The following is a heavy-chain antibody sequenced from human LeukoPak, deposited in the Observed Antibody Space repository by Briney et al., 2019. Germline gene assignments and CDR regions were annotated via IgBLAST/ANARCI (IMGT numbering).Heavy chain of an antibody. J-gene: IGHJ5*02. CDR1: GYTFTSYG. D-gene: IGHD2-2*01. CDR3: ARDRGYCSSTSCYAANWFDP. V-gene: IGHV1-18*01. CDR2: VGAYNGNT. Sequence: ASVTVSFKASGYTFTSYGISWVRQAPGQGLEWMGWVGAYNGNTNYAQKLQGRVTMTTDTSTSTAYMELRSLRSDDTAVYYCARDRGYCSSTSCYAANWFDPWGQGTLVTVSS.